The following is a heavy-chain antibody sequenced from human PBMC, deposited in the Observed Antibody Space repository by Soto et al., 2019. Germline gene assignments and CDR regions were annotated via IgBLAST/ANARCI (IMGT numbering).Heavy chain of an antibody. CDR1: GFTFSSYA. Sequence: PGGSLRLSCAASGFTFSSYAMHWVRQAPGKGLEWVAVISYDGSNKYYADSVKGRFTISRDNSKNTLYLQMNSLRAEDTAVYYCARVRGSSSVYYYYYGMDVWGQGTTVTVSS. V-gene: IGHV3-30-3*01. J-gene: IGHJ6*02. CDR2: ISYDGSNK. D-gene: IGHD6-6*01. CDR3: ARVRGSSSVYYYYYGMDV.